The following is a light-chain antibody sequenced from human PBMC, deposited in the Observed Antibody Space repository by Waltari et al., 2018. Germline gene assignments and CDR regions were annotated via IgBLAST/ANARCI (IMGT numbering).Light chain of an antibody. J-gene: IGLJ2*01. V-gene: IGLV2-14*03. Sequence: QSALTQPASVSGSPGQSITISCTGTRSDIGDYNYVSWYQQHPGKAPKLIIFDVTNRPSGCSDRFSCSKACNTASLTISALQAEDEGDYYCSSYRSTISVVFGGGTKVTVL. CDR2: DVT. CDR3: SSYRSTISVV. CDR1: RSDIGDYNY.